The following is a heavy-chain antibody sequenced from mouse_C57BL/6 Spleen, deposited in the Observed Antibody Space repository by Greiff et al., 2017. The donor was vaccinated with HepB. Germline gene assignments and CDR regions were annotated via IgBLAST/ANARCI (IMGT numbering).Heavy chain of an antibody. CDR3: ARSGTTVVATDLDY. Sequence: EVQLQQSGPELVKPGASVKISCKASGYSFTDYNMNWVKQSNGQSLEWIGVINPNYGTTRYTQKFQGKATLTVDQSSSTAYMQLNSLTSEDSAVYYCARSGTTVVATDLDYWGQGTTLTVSS. V-gene: IGHV1-39*01. CDR2: INPNYGTT. J-gene: IGHJ2*01. D-gene: IGHD1-1*01. CDR1: GYSFTDYN.